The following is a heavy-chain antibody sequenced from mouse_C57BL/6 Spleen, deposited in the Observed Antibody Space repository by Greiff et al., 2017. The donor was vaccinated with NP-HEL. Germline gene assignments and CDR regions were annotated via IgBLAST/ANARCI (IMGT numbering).Heavy chain of an antibody. CDR2: IDPHSGGT. CDR3: ARPYLAWNYFDD. Sequence: QVQLQQPGAELVKPGASVKLSCKASGYTFTSYWMHWVKQRPGRGLEWIGRIDPHSGGTKYNEKFKSKATLTVDKPSSTAYMQLSSLTSEDSAVYYCARPYLAWNYFDDWGQGTTLTVSS. D-gene: IGHD5-1*01. J-gene: IGHJ2*01. CDR1: GYTFTSYW. V-gene: IGHV1-72*01.